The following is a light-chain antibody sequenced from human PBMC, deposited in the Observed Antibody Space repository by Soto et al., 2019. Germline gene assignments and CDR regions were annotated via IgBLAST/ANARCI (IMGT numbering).Light chain of an antibody. CDR3: KQYNNWPSYT. V-gene: IGKV3-15*01. CDR2: GAS. Sequence: EIVMTQSPATLSVSPGERATLSCRASQSVSSNLAWYQQKPGQAPRLLIYGASTRDTGIPARFSGSGSGTEFTLTISSLQSEDFAVYYCKQYNNWPSYTFGQGTKLEIK. J-gene: IGKJ2*01. CDR1: QSVSSN.